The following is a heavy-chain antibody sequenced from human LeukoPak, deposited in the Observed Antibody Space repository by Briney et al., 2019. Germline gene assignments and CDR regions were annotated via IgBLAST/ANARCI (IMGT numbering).Heavy chain of an antibody. J-gene: IGHJ6*03. CDR3: AKGLKTTVGPYMGYHYYMDV. CDR1: GGSISSGGYY. D-gene: IGHD1-1*01. V-gene: IGHV4-30-2*01. CDR2: IYHSGST. Sequence: SETLSLTCTVSGGSISSGGYYWSWIRQPPGKGLEWIGYIYHSGSTYYNPSLKSRVTISVDRSKNQFSLKLSSVTAADTAVYSCAKGLKTTVGPYMGYHYYMDVWGKGTTVTVSS.